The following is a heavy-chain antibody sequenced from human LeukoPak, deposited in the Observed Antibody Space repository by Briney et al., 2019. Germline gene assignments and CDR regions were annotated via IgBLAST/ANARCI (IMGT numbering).Heavy chain of an antibody. J-gene: IGHJ3*02. V-gene: IGHV4-59*01. CDR3: ARGQNVLRYFDWCDAFDI. D-gene: IGHD3-9*01. CDR1: GGSISSYY. CDR2: IYYSGST. Sequence: SETLSLTCTVSGGSISSYYWSWIRQPPGKGLEWIKYIYYSGSTNYNPSLKSRVTISVDTSKNQFSLKLSSVTAADTAVYYCARGQNVLRYFDWCDAFDIWGQGTMVTVSS.